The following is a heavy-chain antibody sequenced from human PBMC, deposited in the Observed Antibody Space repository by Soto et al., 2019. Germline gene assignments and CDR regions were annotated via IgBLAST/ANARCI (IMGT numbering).Heavy chain of an antibody. J-gene: IGHJ5*02. D-gene: IGHD5-12*01. CDR3: ARGYSGYDGFRFDP. CDR2: IYHTGST. CDR1: GGSISSGTYS. V-gene: IGHV4-30-2*01. Sequence: QLQLQESGSGLVKPSQTLSLTCAVSGGSISSGTYSWSWIRQPPGKGLEWIGFIYHTGSTYHNPSPKSRLTTAVDRTTNQSSLKLSSVTAADTAVYYCARGYSGYDGFRFDPWGQGTLVTVSS.